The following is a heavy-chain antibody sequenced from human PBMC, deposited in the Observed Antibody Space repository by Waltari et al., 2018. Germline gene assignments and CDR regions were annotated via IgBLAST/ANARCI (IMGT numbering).Heavy chain of an antibody. J-gene: IGHJ4*02. V-gene: IGHV3-53*01. Sequence: EVQLVESGGGLMQPGGSVRISCAASGFTVSSNDMSWVLQAPGKGMEWVSVIYSDGSTNYADSVKGRFTISRDNSKNTLYLQMNSLRAEDTAEYYCARVVIGTTYLFDYWGQGTLVTVSS. CDR1: GFTVSSND. D-gene: IGHD1-20*01. CDR3: ARVVIGTTYLFDY. CDR2: IYSDGST.